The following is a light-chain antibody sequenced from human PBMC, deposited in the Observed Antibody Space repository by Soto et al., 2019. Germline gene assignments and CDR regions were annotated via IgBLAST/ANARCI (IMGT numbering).Light chain of an antibody. CDR2: DVS. CDR3: SSYTSSSTLV. CDR1: SSDVGGYNY. V-gene: IGLV2-14*01. Sequence: QSALTQPASVSGSPGQSITISCTGTSSDVGGYNYVSWYQQHPGKALKLMIYDVSNRPSGVSNRFSGSKSGNTASLTISGLQAEHEADYYCSSYTSSSTLVFGTGTKVTVL. J-gene: IGLJ1*01.